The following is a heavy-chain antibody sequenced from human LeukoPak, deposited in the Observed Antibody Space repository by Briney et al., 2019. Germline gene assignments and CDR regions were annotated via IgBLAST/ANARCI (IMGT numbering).Heavy chain of an antibody. J-gene: IGHJ3*02. CDR3: ARDRRGYYFHLPHAFDI. D-gene: IGHD3-3*01. CDR2: ISSSGSTI. V-gene: IGHV3-11*01. Sequence: PGGSLRLSCAASGFTFSDYYMSWIRQAPGKGLEWVSYISSSGSTIYYADSVKGRFTISRDNAKNSLYLQMNSLRAEDTAVYYCARDRRGYYFHLPHAFDIWGQGTMVTVSS. CDR1: GFTFSDYY.